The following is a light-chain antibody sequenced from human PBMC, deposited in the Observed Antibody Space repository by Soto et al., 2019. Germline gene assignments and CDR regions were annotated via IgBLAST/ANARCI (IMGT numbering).Light chain of an antibody. V-gene: IGKV3-15*01. CDR2: GAS. Sequence: EIVMTQSPATLSVSPGERATLSCRASQSVSSNLAWYQQKPGQAPRLLIYGASTRATGIPARFSGSGSGTEFTLTISSRPSEDSAVYYCQQYNNWPRTVGQGTKGESK. J-gene: IGKJ1*01. CDR1: QSVSSN. CDR3: QQYNNWPRT.